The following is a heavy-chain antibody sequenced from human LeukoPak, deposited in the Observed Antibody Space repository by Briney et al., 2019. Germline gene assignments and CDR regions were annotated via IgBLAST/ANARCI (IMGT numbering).Heavy chain of an antibody. D-gene: IGHD3-10*01. CDR2: ICGHGISI. Sequence: GGSLRLSCEASGFTFSNYAMSWVRQAPGKGLEWVSAICGHGISIYYADSVKGRFTISRDNSKSTLYLVMNSLRAEDTAVYYCAKKDRNYGSGRYYYFDDCGQGSLLTVSS. V-gene: IGHV3-23*01. CDR3: AKKDRNYGSGRYYYFDD. J-gene: IGHJ4*02. CDR1: GFTFSNYA.